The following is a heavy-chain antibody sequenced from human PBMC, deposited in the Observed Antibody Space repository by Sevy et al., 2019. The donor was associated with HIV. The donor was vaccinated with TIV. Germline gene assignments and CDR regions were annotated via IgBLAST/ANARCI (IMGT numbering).Heavy chain of an antibody. CDR2: ISATDGST. Sequence: GGSLRLSCGASGFSISTHAMNWVRQAPRRGLEWISGISATDGSTHYADSVKGRFTISRDNSKNTVHLQMNSLRAEDTALYYCAAGDTAFLADLDFWGQGTLVTVSS. CDR3: AAGDTAFLADLDF. D-gene: IGHD5-18*01. V-gene: IGHV3-23*01. CDR1: GFSISTHA. J-gene: IGHJ4*02.